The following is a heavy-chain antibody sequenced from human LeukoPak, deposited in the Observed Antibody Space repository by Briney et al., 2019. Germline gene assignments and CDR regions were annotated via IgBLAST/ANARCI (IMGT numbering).Heavy chain of an antibody. CDR3: AKQLGYCSDGSCYFPY. CDR1: GFTFRNYV. D-gene: IGHD2-15*01. V-gene: IGHV3-23*01. CDR2: ISNNGGYT. J-gene: IGHJ4*02. Sequence: GGSLRLSCAASGFTFRNYVIHWVRQAPGKGLERVSAISNNGGYTYYADSVQGRFTISRDNSKSTLCLQMNSLRAEDTAVYYCAKQLGYCSDGSCYFPYWGQGTLVTVSS.